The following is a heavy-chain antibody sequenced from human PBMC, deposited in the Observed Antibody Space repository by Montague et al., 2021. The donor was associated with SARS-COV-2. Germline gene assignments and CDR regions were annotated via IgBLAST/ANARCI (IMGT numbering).Heavy chain of an antibody. V-gene: IGHV2-5*02. CDR3: AHQYYDYVWGSYRPDYFDY. CDR1: DFSLSTGGVG. D-gene: IGHD3-16*02. J-gene: IGHJ4*02. Sequence: PALVKPTQTLTLTCSFSDFSLSTGGVGVDWIRQSPGKGLEWLGVIFWDDEKRYNPTLKTRLTISKGTSQNQVVITLTDMGPADAATYFCAHQYYDYVWGSYRPDYFDYWGQGTLVTVSS. CDR2: IFWDDEK.